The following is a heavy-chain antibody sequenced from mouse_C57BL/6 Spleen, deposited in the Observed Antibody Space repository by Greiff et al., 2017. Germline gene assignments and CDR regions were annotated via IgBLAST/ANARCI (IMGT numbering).Heavy chain of an antibody. CDR1: GYTFTDYY. V-gene: IGHV1-19*01. Sequence: EVQLQQSGPVLVKPGASVKMSCKASGYTFTDYYMNWVKQSHGKSLEWIGVINPYNGGTSYNQKFKGKATLTVDKSSSTAYMELNSLTSEDSAVYYCARSHYGSRLDYWGQGTTLTVAS. J-gene: IGHJ2*01. D-gene: IGHD1-1*01. CDR2: INPYNGGT. CDR3: ARSHYGSRLDY.